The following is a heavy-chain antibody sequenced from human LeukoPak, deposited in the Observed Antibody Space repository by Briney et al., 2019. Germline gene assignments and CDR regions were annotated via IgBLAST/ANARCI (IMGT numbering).Heavy chain of an antibody. CDR1: GFTVSSNY. CDR3: ARDAVAGTFVDY. V-gene: IGHV3-48*01. D-gene: IGHD6-19*01. Sequence: PGGSLRLSCAASGFTVSSNYMSWVRQAPGKGLEWVSYISRSSGSIYYAESVKGRFTISRDNAKKSLYLQMNSLRAEDTAVYYCARDAVAGTFVDYWGQGTLVTVSS. J-gene: IGHJ4*02. CDR2: ISRSSGSI.